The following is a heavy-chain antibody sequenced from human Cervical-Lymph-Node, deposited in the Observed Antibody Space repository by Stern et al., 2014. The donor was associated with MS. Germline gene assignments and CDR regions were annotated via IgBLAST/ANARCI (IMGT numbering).Heavy chain of an antibody. V-gene: IGHV3-21*01. CDR2: ISSSSTNI. Sequence: EVQLEESGGGLVKPGGSLRLSCSASGFTFNAYSLNWVRQPPGKGLEWVSSISSSSTNIYYADSVKGRFTISRDNAKNSLYLQMNSLRVEDTAVYYCARAWGPGITMIVAVRIDSWGQGTLVTVSS. J-gene: IGHJ4*02. D-gene: IGHD3-22*01. CDR3: ARAWGPGITMIVAVRIDS. CDR1: GFTFNAYS.